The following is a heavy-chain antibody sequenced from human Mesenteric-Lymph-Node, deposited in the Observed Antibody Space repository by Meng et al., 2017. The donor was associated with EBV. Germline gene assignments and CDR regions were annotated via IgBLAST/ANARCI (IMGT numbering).Heavy chain of an antibody. V-gene: IGHV7-4-1*02. D-gene: IGHD2-15*01. J-gene: IGHJ4*02. Sequence: GQAGSALNMPGASLKISCKTSGYYFAYYTRHWLRQAPGQALQWMGWINTNIWNPTYAQGFTGRFVFSLDTSVSTAYLQISSLQAEDTAMYYCARNFAGRYCSGDTCYFDYWGQGTLVTVSS. CDR1: GYYFAYYT. CDR2: INTNIWNP. CDR3: ARNFAGRYCSGDTCYFDY.